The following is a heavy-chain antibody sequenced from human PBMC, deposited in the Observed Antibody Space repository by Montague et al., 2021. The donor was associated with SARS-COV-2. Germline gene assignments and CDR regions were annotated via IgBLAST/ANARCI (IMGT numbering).Heavy chain of an antibody. Sequence: CATSGDSVSSHIAAWNWIRQSPSRGLEWLGRTYYRSKWYNDYAVSVRSRITISPDTSKNQFSLQLNSVTPEDTAVYYCTQERGPGRTTWHYFDYWGQGTLVTVSS. CDR3: TQERGPGRTTWHYFDY. V-gene: IGHV6-1*01. D-gene: IGHD1-14*01. CDR1: GDSVSSHIAA. J-gene: IGHJ4*02. CDR2: TYYRSKWYN.